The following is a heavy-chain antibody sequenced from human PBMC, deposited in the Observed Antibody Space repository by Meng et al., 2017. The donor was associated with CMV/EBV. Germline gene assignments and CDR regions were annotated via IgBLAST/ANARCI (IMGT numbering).Heavy chain of an antibody. CDR1: GYTFTSYG. J-gene: IGHJ3*02. Sequence: ASVKVSCKASGYTFTSYGISWARQAPGQGLEWMGWISAYNGNTNYAQKLQGRVTMTTDTSTSTAYMELRSLRSEDTAVYYCARLLTIAAAGRNAFDIWGQGTMVTVSS. CDR3: ARLLTIAAAGRNAFDI. D-gene: IGHD6-13*01. CDR2: ISAYNGNT. V-gene: IGHV1-18*01.